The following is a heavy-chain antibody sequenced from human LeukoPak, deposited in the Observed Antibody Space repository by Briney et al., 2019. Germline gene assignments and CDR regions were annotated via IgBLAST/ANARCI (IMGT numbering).Heavy chain of an antibody. Sequence: GASVKVSCKASGYTFTSYGISWVRQDPGQGLEWMGWISAYNGNTNYAQKLQGRVTMTTDTSTSTAYMELRSLRSDDTAVYYCASFPYYDSSGYQTPAFDIWGQGTMVTVSS. D-gene: IGHD3-22*01. V-gene: IGHV1-18*01. CDR1: GYTFTSYG. CDR3: ASFPYYDSSGYQTPAFDI. J-gene: IGHJ3*02. CDR2: ISAYNGNT.